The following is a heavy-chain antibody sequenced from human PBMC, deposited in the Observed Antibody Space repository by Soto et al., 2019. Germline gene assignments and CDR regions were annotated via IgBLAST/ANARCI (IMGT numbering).Heavy chain of an antibody. V-gene: IGHV4-59*01. CDR3: ARAGTGDYYDSSGYPTRHNWFDP. Sequence: SETLSLTCTVSGGSISSYYWSWIRQPPGKGLEWIGYIYYSGSTNYNPSLKSRVTISVDTSKNQFSLKLSSVTAADTAVYYCARAGTGDYYDSSGYPTRHNWFDPWGQGTLATVSS. CDR2: IYYSGST. D-gene: IGHD3-22*01. CDR1: GGSISSYY. J-gene: IGHJ5*02.